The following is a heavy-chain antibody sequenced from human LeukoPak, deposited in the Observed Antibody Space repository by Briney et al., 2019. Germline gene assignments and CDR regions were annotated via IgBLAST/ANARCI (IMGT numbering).Heavy chain of an antibody. CDR3: AGNQLLWFGDFFY. CDR1: GGSISISDYF. D-gene: IGHD3-10*01. J-gene: IGHJ4*02. CDR2: IYSSGNT. V-gene: IGHV4-30-4*08. Sequence: PSETLSLTCTVSGGSISISDYFWGWIRQPPGKGLEWIGYIYSSGNTYYNPSLKSRVTISVDTSKNQFTLRLSSVTAADTAVYYCAGNQLLWFGDFFYWGQGTLVTVSS.